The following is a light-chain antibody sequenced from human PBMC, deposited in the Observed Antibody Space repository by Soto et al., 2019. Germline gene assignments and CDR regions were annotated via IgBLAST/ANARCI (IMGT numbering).Light chain of an antibody. V-gene: IGKV4-1*01. Sequence: IVMTQSPDSLAVSLGERATINCKSSQSVLYSSNNKNYLAWYQQKPGQPPKLLIYWASTRESGVPDRCSGSGSGTDFTLTISSLQAEDVAVYYCQQYYSTSTWTCGQGTKVEIK. CDR2: WAS. CDR3: QQYYSTSTWT. J-gene: IGKJ1*01. CDR1: QSVLYSSNNKNY.